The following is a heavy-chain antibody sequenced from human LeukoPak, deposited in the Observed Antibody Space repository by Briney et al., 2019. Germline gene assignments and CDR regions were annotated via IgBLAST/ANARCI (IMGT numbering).Heavy chain of an antibody. Sequence: GGSLRLSCAASGFTFSTFAMIWVRQAPGKGLEWVSYISSSSGNIYYADSVKGRFTISRDNAKTSLYLQMNSLRAEDTALYYCARDRGGIGYYMDVWGKGTTVTVSS. J-gene: IGHJ6*03. D-gene: IGHD3-16*02. CDR3: ARDRGGIGYYMDV. CDR2: ISSSSGNI. V-gene: IGHV3-48*01. CDR1: GFTFSTFA.